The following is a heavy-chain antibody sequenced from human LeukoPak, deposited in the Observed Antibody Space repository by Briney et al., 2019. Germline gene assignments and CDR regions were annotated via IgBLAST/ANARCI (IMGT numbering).Heavy chain of an antibody. Sequence: ASVRVSCKASGYTFTSYGISWVRQAPGQGLEWMGWISAYNGNTNYAQKLQGRVTMTTDTSTSTAYMELRSLRSDDTAVYYCARSSDYDYYYYMDVWGKGTTVTVSS. CDR3: ARSSDYDYYYYMDV. J-gene: IGHJ6*03. D-gene: IGHD1-26*01. V-gene: IGHV1-18*01. CDR1: GYTFTSYG. CDR2: ISAYNGNT.